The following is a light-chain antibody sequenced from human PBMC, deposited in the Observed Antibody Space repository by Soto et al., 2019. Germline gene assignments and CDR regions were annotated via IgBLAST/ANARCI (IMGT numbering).Light chain of an antibody. Sequence: DFQMTQSPSTLSASVGDRVTITCRASQSIHSWLAWYQQKPGITPKLLIYRASTLQSGVPSRFAGSGSGTEFTLTINNLQPDDYASYFCQQYNAHPYTFGQGTKLEIK. CDR3: QQYNAHPYT. J-gene: IGKJ2*01. CDR2: RAS. V-gene: IGKV1-5*03. CDR1: QSIHSW.